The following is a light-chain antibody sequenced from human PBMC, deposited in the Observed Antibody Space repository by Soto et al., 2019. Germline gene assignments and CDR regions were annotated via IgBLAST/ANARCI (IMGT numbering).Light chain of an antibody. CDR1: SSDVGGYNY. Sequence: QSALTQPASVSGSPGQSITISCTATSSDVGGYNYVSWYQQHPGKAPKLMIYDVRNRPSGVSNRFSGSKSGNTASLTISGLQAEYEADYYCSSYTSSSTLVFGTGTKLTVL. J-gene: IGLJ1*01. CDR3: SSYTSSSTLV. CDR2: DVR. V-gene: IGLV2-14*03.